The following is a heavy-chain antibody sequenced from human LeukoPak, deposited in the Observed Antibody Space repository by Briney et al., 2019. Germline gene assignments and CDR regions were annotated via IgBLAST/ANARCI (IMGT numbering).Heavy chain of an antibody. Sequence: GGSLRLSCAASGFTFSSYAMSWVRQAPGKGLEWVSAISGSGGSTFYADSVKGRFTMSRDNFKNILYLQMNSLRVEDTAVYSCARYCSGASCYSGFDYWGQGTLVTVSS. D-gene: IGHD2-15*01. J-gene: IGHJ4*02. CDR2: ISGSGGST. CDR3: ARYCSGASCYSGFDY. V-gene: IGHV3-23*01. CDR1: GFTFSSYA.